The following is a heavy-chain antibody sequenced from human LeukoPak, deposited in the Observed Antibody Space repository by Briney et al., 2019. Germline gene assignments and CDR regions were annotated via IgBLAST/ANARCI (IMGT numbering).Heavy chain of an antibody. J-gene: IGHJ4*02. V-gene: IGHV3-23*01. CDR2: ISGSGGST. D-gene: IGHD2-15*01. CDR1: GFTFSSYA. Sequence: GGSLRLSCAASGFTFSSYAMSWVRQAPGKGLEWVSAISGSGGSTYYADSVKGRFTISRDNSKNTLYLQMNSLRAEDTAVYYCAKGGYCSGGSCYRNLYYSDYWGQGTLVTVSS. CDR3: AKGGYCSGGSCYRNLYYSDY.